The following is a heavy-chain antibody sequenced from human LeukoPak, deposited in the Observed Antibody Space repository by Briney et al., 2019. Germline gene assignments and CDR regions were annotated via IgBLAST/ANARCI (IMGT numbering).Heavy chain of an antibody. CDR2: ISYDGSNK. CDR3: AKGPSSSWYYFDY. V-gene: IGHV3-30*18. Sequence: GGSLRLSCAASGFTFSSYGMHWVRQAPGKGLEWVAVISYDGSNKYYADSVKGRFTISGDNSKNTLYLQMNSLRAEDTAVYYCAKGPSSSWYYFDYWGQGTLVTVSS. CDR1: GFTFSSYG. D-gene: IGHD6-13*01. J-gene: IGHJ4*02.